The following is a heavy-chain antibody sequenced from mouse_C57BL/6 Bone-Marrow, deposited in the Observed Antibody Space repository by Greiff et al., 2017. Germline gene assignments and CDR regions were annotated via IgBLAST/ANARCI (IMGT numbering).Heavy chain of an antibody. CDR2: IRLKSDNYAT. J-gene: IGHJ1*03. D-gene: IGHD2-5*01. V-gene: IGHV6-3*01. CDR1: GFTFSNYW. Sequence: DVQLQESGGGLVQPGGSMNLSCVASGFTFSNYWMNWVRQSPEKGLEWVAQIRLKSDNYATHYAESVKGRFTISRDDSKSSVYLQMNNLRAEDTGMYYCTESNYWYFDVWGTGTTVTVSS. CDR3: TESNYWYFDV.